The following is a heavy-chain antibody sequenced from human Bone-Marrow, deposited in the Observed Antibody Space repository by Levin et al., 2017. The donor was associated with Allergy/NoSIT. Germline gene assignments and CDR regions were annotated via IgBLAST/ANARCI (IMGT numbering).Heavy chain of an antibody. J-gene: IGHJ5*02. CDR2: IYYSGST. D-gene: IGHD2-2*01. Sequence: PGGSLRLSCSVSGGSISSYYWSWIRQPPGKGLEWIGYIYYSGSTNYNPSLKSRVTISVDTSKNQFSLKLSSVTAADTAVYYCARDLGYCSSTSCYAWFDPWGQGTLVTVSS. CDR1: GGSISSYY. CDR3: ARDLGYCSSTSCYAWFDP. V-gene: IGHV4-59*01.